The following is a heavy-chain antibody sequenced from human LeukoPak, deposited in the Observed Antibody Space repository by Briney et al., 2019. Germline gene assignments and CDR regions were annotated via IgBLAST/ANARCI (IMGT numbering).Heavy chain of an antibody. CDR1: GYTFTGYY. Sequence: ASVKVSCKASGYTFTGYYMHWVRQAPGQGLEWMGRINPNSGGTNYAQKFQGRVTMTRDTSISTAYMELSRLRSDDTAVYYCARDPPGHWNFDLWGRGTLVTVSS. CDR3: ARDPPGHWNFDL. CDR2: INPNSGGT. J-gene: IGHJ2*01. V-gene: IGHV1-2*06.